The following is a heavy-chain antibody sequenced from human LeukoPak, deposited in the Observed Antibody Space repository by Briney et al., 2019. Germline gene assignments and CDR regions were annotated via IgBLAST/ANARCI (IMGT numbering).Heavy chain of an antibody. V-gene: IGHV3-53*01. CDR3: ARVTDSSGWIYYFDY. CDR2: IYSGGST. Sequence: GGSLRLSCAASGFTFSSYSMSWVRQAPGKGLEWVSVIYSGGSTYYADSVKGRFTISRDNSKNTLYLQMNSLRAEDTAVYYCARVTDSSGWIYYFDYWGQGTLVTVSS. D-gene: IGHD6-19*01. J-gene: IGHJ4*02. CDR1: GFTFSSYS.